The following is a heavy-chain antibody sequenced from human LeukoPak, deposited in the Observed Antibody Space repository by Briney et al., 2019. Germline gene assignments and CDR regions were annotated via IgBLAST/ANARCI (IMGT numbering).Heavy chain of an antibody. V-gene: IGHV3-30-3*01. CDR3: AKDPGIAAAGRTFDY. Sequence: TGGSLRLSCAASGFTFSSYAMHWVRQAPGKGLEWVAVISYDGSNKYYADSVKGRFTISRDNSKNTLYLQMNSLRAEDTAVYYCAKDPGIAAAGRTFDYWGQGTLVTVSS. J-gene: IGHJ4*02. CDR2: ISYDGSNK. D-gene: IGHD6-13*01. CDR1: GFTFSSYA.